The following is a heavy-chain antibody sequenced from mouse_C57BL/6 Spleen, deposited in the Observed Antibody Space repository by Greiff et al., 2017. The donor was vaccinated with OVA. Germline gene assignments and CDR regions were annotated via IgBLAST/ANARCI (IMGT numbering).Heavy chain of an antibody. CDR2: INPNYGTT. CDR3: ARRLGRGNDFDY. D-gene: IGHD4-1*01. V-gene: IGHV1-39*01. CDR1: GYSFTDYN. Sequence: VQLKQSGPELVKPGASVKISCKASGYSFTDYNMNWVKQSNGKSLEWIGVINPNYGTTSSNQKFKGKATLTVDQSSSTAYMQLNSLTSEDSAVYYWARRLGRGNDFDYWGQGTTLTVSS. J-gene: IGHJ2*01.